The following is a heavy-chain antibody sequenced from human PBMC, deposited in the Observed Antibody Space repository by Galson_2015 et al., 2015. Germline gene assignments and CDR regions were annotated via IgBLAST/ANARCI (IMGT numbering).Heavy chain of an antibody. D-gene: IGHD3-10*01. J-gene: IGHJ4*02. V-gene: IGHV3-30-3*01. CDR2: ISYDGSNK. CDR3: ARDRKITMVRGVISHYFDY. Sequence: SLRLSCAASGFTFSSYAMHWVRQAPGKGLEWVAVISYDGSNKYYADSVKGRFTISRDNSKNTLYLQMNSLRAEDTAVYYCARDRKITMVRGVISHYFDYWGQGTLVTVSS. CDR1: GFTFSSYA.